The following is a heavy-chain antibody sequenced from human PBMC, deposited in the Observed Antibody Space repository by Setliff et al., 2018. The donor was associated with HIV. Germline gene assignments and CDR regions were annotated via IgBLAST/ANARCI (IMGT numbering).Heavy chain of an antibody. V-gene: IGHV3-48*03. J-gene: IGHJ6*03. Sequence: GGSLRLSCAGSGFTFSHYEMNWVRQAPGKGLEWVSCISSRGTTIYYAASVKGRFTISRDNAKNSLYLQMNSLRVEDTAVHYCARVGIKGGSDFWSGYRRPYYMDVWGKGTTVTV. D-gene: IGHD3-3*01. CDR1: GFTFSHYE. CDR2: ISSRGTTI. CDR3: ARVGIKGGSDFWSGYRRPYYMDV.